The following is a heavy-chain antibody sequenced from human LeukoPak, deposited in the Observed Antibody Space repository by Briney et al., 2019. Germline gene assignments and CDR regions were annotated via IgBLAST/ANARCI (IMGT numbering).Heavy chain of an antibody. Sequence: GGSLRLSCAASGFTLSSYAMSWVRQAPGKGLEWVSAISGSGGSTYYADSVKGRFTISRDNSKNTLYLQVNSLRAEDTAVYYCAKVPYSSDIDYWGQGTLVTVSS. V-gene: IGHV3-23*01. J-gene: IGHJ4*02. CDR3: AKVPYSSDIDY. CDR1: GFTLSSYA. D-gene: IGHD6-25*01. CDR2: ISGSGGST.